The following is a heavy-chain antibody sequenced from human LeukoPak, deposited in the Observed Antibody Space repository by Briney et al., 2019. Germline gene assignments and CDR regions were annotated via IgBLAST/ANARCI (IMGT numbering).Heavy chain of an antibody. J-gene: IGHJ4*02. Sequence: GGSLRLSCAASGFTFSNYAMTWVRQAPGKGVEWGSVISPDGGYTAYADSGKGRFTISRDSSKNRVYVQMNSLRGEDKAIYYFAIRVTTVTTCAFHYWGQGPLVPVSS. CDR2: ISPDGGYT. V-gene: IGHV3-23*01. CDR3: AIRVTTVTTCAFHY. D-gene: IGHD4-17*01. CDR1: GFTFSNYA.